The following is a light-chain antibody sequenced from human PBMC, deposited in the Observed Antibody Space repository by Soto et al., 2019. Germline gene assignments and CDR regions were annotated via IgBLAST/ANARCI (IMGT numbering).Light chain of an antibody. CDR1: QSFSTW. Sequence: DIQMTQSPSTLSAAVGDRVTITCRASQSFSTWLAWYHQKPGKAPKLLIYDASSLESGVPSRFSGSGSGTEFTLTIGGLQPDDFATYYCQQYKSYSATFGQGTKVDI. CDR2: DAS. V-gene: IGKV1-5*01. CDR3: QQYKSYSAT. J-gene: IGKJ1*01.